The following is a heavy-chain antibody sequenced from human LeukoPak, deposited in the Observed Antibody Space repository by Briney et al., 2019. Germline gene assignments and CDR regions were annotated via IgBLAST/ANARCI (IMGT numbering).Heavy chain of an antibody. V-gene: IGHV4-59*01. CDR1: GGSFSSYY. J-gene: IGHJ6*04. CDR3: ARGSGYVWEV. Sequence: PSETLSLTCAVYGGSFSSYYWSWIRQPPGKGLEWIGYIYYSGSTNYNPSLKSRVTISVDTSKNQFSLKLSSVTAADTAVHYCARGSGYVWEVWGKGTTVTISS. D-gene: IGHD5-12*01. CDR2: IYYSGST.